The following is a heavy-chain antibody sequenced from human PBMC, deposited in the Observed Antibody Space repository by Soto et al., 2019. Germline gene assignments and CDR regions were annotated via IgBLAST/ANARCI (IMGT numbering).Heavy chain of an antibody. Sequence: SVKVSCKASGGTFSSYAISWVRQAPGQGLEWMGGIIPIFGTANYAQKFQGRVTITADESTSTAYMELSSLRSEDTAVYYCARGRYDFWSGYHTQYYFDYWGQGTLATVSS. CDR3: ARGRYDFWSGYHTQYYFDY. CDR1: GGTFSSYA. CDR2: IIPIFGTA. D-gene: IGHD3-3*01. J-gene: IGHJ4*02. V-gene: IGHV1-69*13.